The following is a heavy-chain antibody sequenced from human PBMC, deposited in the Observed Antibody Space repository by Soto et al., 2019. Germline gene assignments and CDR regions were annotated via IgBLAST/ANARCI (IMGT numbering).Heavy chain of an antibody. Sequence: GGSLGLFCAGTGFTFCSYAMRWVGQAQGKGLEGVSAISGRGGSTYYADSVKGRFTISRDNSKTPLYLQMNSLRAEDTAVYSWTKEPPPCSGGSCSXDYWGQGT. CDR1: GFTFCSYA. J-gene: IGHJ4*02. CDR2: ISGRGGST. V-gene: IGHV3-23*01. D-gene: IGHD2-15*01. CDR3: TKEPPPCSGGSCSXDY.